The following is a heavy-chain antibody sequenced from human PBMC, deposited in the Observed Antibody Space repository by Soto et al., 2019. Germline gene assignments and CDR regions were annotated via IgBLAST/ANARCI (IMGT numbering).Heavy chain of an antibody. CDR2: MSYDGSNK. Sequence: GGSLRLSCAASGFTFSSYGMHWVRQAPGKGLEWVAVMSYDGSNKYYADSVKGRFTISRDNSKNTLYLQMNSLRAKDTAVYYCAKDLRRYSSSWYGQVDYWGQGTLVTVSS. J-gene: IGHJ4*02. CDR1: GFTFSSYG. D-gene: IGHD6-13*01. V-gene: IGHV3-30*18. CDR3: AKDLRRYSSSWYGQVDY.